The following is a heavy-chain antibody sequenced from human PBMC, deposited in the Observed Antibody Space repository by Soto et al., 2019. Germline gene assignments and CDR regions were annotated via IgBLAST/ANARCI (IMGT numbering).Heavy chain of an antibody. D-gene: IGHD6-13*01. Sequence: QVQLVPSGAEVKEPGASVRVSCKASGYTFINYDISWVRQATGQGLEWMGWVNPGSGKAGYASKFQGRVTMTRDAATGTAHLELSSLTSEDTAVYYCARMASAGTLNWFDPWGQGTLDTVSS. CDR3: ARMASAGTLNWFDP. J-gene: IGHJ5*02. CDR1: GYTFINYD. CDR2: VNPGSGKA. V-gene: IGHV1-8*02.